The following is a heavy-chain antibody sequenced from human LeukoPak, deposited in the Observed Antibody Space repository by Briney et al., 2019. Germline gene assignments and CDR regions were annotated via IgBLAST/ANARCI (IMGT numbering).Heavy chain of an antibody. CDR3: AASSYYDFWSVGRQASGFDP. J-gene: IGHJ5*02. CDR1: GFTFTSSA. Sequence: SVKVSCKASGFTFTSSAMQWVRQARGQRLEWIGWIVVGSGNTNYAQKFQERVTITRDMSTSTAYMELSSLRSEDTAVYYCAASSYYDFWSVGRQASGFDPWGQGTPVTVSS. CDR2: IVVGSGNT. D-gene: IGHD3-3*01. V-gene: IGHV1-58*02.